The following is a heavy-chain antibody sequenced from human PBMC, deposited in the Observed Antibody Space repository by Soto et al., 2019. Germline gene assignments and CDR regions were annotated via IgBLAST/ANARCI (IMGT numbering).Heavy chain of an antibody. CDR2: MNPNSGNT. Sequence: ASVKVSCKASGYIFASFDINWVRQATGQGLEWMGWMNPNSGNTGYALKFQGRVSMTRNTSIGTAYMELSSLKSDDTAVYYCARVEGYCSSTSCCDYYYGMDVWGQGTTVTVSS. CDR1: GYIFASFD. V-gene: IGHV1-8*01. D-gene: IGHD2-2*01. CDR3: ARVEGYCSSTSCCDYYYGMDV. J-gene: IGHJ6*02.